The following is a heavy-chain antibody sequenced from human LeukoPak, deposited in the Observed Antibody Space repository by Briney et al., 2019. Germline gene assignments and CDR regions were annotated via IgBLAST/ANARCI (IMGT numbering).Heavy chain of an antibody. D-gene: IGHD3-9*01. J-gene: IGHJ4*02. Sequence: ASVKVSCKASGYTFTSHGISWVRQAPGQGLEWMGWISAYNGNTNYAQKLQGRVTMTTDTSTSTAYMELRSLRSDDTAVHYCARGGHYDILTGYYPFDYWGQGTLVTVSS. CDR3: ARGGHYDILTGYYPFDY. V-gene: IGHV1-18*01. CDR2: ISAYNGNT. CDR1: GYTFTSHG.